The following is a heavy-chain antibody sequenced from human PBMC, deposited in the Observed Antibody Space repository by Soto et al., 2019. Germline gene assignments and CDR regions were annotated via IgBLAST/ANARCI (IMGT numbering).Heavy chain of an antibody. CDR1: GGSISSYY. J-gene: IGHJ5*02. CDR3: ARGLRRQLLNWFDP. D-gene: IGHD2-2*01. V-gene: IGHV4-59*01. CDR2: IYDIGST. Sequence: SETLSLTCTVSGGSISSYYWSWIRQPPGKGLEWIEYIYDIGSTNYNPSLKSRVTISVDTSKNQYSLKLSSVTAADTAVYYCARGLRRQLLNWFDPWGQGTLVTVSS.